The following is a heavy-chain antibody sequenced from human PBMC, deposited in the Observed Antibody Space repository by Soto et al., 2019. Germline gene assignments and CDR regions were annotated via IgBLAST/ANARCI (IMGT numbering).Heavy chain of an antibody. D-gene: IGHD2-2*01. Sequence: ASVKVSCKASGGPFSSYAISWVRQAPGQGLEWMGGIIPIFGTANYAQKFQGRVTITADKSTSTAYMELSSLRSEDTAVYYCASVGYCSSTSCPQVNYYYYGMDVWGQGTTVTVSS. CDR2: IIPIFGTA. V-gene: IGHV1-69*06. J-gene: IGHJ6*02. CDR1: GGPFSSYA. CDR3: ASVGYCSSTSCPQVNYYYYGMDV.